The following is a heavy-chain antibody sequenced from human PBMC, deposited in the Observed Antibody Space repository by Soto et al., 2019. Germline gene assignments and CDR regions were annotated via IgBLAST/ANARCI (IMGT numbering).Heavy chain of an antibody. CDR3: ARRSYYYYGMDV. V-gene: IGHV1-69*01. Sequence: QVQLVQSGAEVKKPGSSVKVSCKASGGTFSSYAISWLRQAPGQGLEWMGGIIPILGTANYGQKFQGRFTITADESTSTAYMELSSLRSEDTAVYYCARRSYYYYGMDVWGQGTTVTVSS. CDR1: GGTFSSYA. CDR2: IIPILGTA. J-gene: IGHJ6*02.